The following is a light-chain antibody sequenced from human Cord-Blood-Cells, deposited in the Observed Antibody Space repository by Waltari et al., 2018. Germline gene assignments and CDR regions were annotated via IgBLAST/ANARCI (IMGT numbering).Light chain of an antibody. CDR3: QQYNNWPPLT. V-gene: IGKV3-15*01. CDR2: GAS. CDR1: QSVSSN. J-gene: IGKJ4*01. Sequence: EIVMTHSPDTLSVSPGERATFSCRASQSVSSNLAWYQQKPGQAPRLLIYGASTRATGIPARFSGSGSGTEFTLTISSLQSEDFAVYYCQQYNNWPPLTFGGGTKVEIK.